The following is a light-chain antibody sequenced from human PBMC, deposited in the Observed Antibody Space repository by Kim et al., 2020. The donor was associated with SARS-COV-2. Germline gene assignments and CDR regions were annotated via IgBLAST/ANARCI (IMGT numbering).Light chain of an antibody. V-gene: IGLV3-21*04. CDR1: SIGSKS. Sequence: SYELTQPPSVSVAPGKTARVSCGGNSIGSKSVHWYQQKSGQAPLLAISYDSDRPTGIPERFSGSNSGNTATLTISRVEAGDEADYYCQVWDSSSDHRVVFGGGTQLTVL. CDR3: QVWDSSSDHRVV. CDR2: YDS. J-gene: IGLJ2*01.